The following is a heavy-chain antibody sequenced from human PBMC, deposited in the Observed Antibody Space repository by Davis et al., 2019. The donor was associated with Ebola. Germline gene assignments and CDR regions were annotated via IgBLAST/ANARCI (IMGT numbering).Heavy chain of an antibody. Sequence: GESLKISCAASGFTFSSYAMSWVRQAPGKGLEWVSVIYSGGSTYYADSVKGRFTISRDNAKNSLYLQMNSLRAEDTAVYYCARVAGSYYFDYWGQGTLVTVSS. V-gene: IGHV3-66*01. J-gene: IGHJ4*02. D-gene: IGHD1-26*01. CDR3: ARVAGSYYFDY. CDR1: GFTFSSYA. CDR2: IYSGGST.